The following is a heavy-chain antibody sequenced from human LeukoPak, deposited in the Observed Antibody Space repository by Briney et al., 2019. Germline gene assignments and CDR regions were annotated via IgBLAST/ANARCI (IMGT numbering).Heavy chain of an antibody. V-gene: IGHV3-7*01. Sequence: HPGGSLRLSCAVSGFTFGRSWMSWVRQTPAKGLEFVANIKEDGSVRNYVDSVQGRFTISRDNAKNSLYLHMDSVGAEDTAVYYCARDPGYSSFDYWGQGTLVTVSS. CDR1: GFTFGRSW. J-gene: IGHJ4*02. CDR2: IKEDGSVR. D-gene: IGHD6-13*01. CDR3: ARDPGYSSFDY.